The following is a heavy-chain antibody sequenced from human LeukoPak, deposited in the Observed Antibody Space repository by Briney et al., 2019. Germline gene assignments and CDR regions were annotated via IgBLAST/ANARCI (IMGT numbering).Heavy chain of an antibody. CDR1: GFTFRDYG. D-gene: IGHD5-18*01. V-gene: IGHV3-33*08. CDR3: ARWLSDKIDSNGYLDY. Sequence: GGSLRLSCATSGFTFRDYGIHWVRQTPDKGLEWLAVIWYDGSKKYYGDSVRGRFTISRDNSKNTLYLQMNSLRAEDTAVYYCARWLSDKIDSNGYLDYWGQGTLVAVSS. CDR2: IWYDGSKK. J-gene: IGHJ4*02.